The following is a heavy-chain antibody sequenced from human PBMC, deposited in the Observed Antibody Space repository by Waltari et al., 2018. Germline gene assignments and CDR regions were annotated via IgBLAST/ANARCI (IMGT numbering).Heavy chain of an antibody. J-gene: IGHJ5*02. CDR3: ARGLGGSGGYSFNWFDP. V-gene: IGHV4-34*01. Sequence: QVQLQQWGAGLLKPSETLSLTCAVYGGSFSGYYWSWIRQPPGKGLEWCGEINHSGSTNYNPSLKSRVTISLDTSKNQFSLKLTLVTAADTAVYYCARGLGGSGGYSFNWFDPWGQGTLVTVSS. D-gene: IGHD3-10*01. CDR1: GGSFSGYY. CDR2: INHSGST.